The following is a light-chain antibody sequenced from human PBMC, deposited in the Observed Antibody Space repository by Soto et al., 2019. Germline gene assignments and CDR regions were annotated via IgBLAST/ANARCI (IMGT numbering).Light chain of an antibody. CDR3: SSYTSSTTYV. CDR2: GVN. Sequence: QSVLTQPASVSGSPGQSITISCTGTSSDVGGYGYVSWYQQHPGKAPKLMIYGVNNRPSGVSYRFSGSKSGNTASLTISGLQAEDEADYYCSSYTSSTTYVFGTGTKVT. V-gene: IGLV2-14*01. J-gene: IGLJ1*01. CDR1: SSDVGGYGY.